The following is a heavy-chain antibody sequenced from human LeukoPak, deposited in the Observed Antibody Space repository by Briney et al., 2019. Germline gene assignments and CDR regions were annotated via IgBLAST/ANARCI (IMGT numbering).Heavy chain of an antibody. J-gene: IGHJ3*02. V-gene: IGHV3-7*01. CDR3: ARSLRSSGWLPDEAFDI. D-gene: IGHD6-19*01. CDR2: IKQDGSEK. CDR1: GFTFRAYW. Sequence: GGSLSLSCGASGFTFRAYWMSWVRQAPGKGQEWVTNIKQDGSEKNYVDSVKGRFTISRDNTKKSLHLQMNSLRSEDTAVYYCARSLRSSGWLPDEAFDIWGQGTKVTVSS.